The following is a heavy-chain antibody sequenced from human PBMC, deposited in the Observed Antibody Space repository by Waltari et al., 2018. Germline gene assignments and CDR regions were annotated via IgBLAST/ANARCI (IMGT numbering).Heavy chain of an antibody. V-gene: IGHV3-23*05. CDR1: GFDYSSYA. J-gene: IGHJ4*02. CDR3: AKDSGYSMIRGRENS. Sequence: VYLLESGGGLVQPGGSLRLSCVGSGFDYSSYAMSWVRQAPGKGLEWVSGIVNSGETTYYAGSVKGRFTISRDDSRNTVYLHMTTLRVDDTAVYYCAKDSGYSMIRGRENSWGQGTLVIVSS. D-gene: IGHD3-10*01. CDR2: IVNSGETT.